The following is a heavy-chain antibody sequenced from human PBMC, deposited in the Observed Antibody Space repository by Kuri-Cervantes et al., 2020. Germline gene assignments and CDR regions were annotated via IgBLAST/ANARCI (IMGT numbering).Heavy chain of an antibody. Sequence: GGSLRLSCAASGFSFTNSDMSWVRQAPGKGLEWVSGISGRAAITFYADSVKGRFSISRDSSKNTLYLQMNSLRAEDTAVYYCAKEGGDYGDHYYYYYMHVWGKGTTVTVSS. CDR3: AKEGGDYGDHYYYYYMHV. V-gene: IGHV3-23*01. J-gene: IGHJ6*03. CDR2: ISGRAAIT. CDR1: GFSFTNSD. D-gene: IGHD4-17*01.